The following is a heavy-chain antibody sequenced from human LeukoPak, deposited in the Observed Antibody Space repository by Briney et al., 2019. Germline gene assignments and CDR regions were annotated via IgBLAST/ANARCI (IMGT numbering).Heavy chain of an antibody. CDR1: GYTFTGYY. D-gene: IGHD5-18*01. J-gene: IGHJ4*02. V-gene: IGHV1-2*02. Sequence: ASVKVSCKASGYTFTGYYMHWVRQAPGQGLEWMGWINPNSGGTNYAQKFQGRVTMTRDTSITTAYMELSRLTSDDTAVYYCARVVGQGTAMPSRDYFDYWGQGTLVIVSS. CDR2: INPNSGGT. CDR3: ARVVGQGTAMPSRDYFDY.